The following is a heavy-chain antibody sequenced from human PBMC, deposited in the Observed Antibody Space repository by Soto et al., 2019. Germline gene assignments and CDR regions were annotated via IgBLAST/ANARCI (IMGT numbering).Heavy chain of an antibody. D-gene: IGHD2-2*01. CDR3: TTAPPAVAAMFDY. CDR1: GFTFSNAW. Sequence: GGSLRLSCAASGFTFSNAWMNWVRQAPGKGLEWVGRIKSKTDGGTTDYAAPVKGRFTISRDDSKNTLYLQMNSLKTEDTAVYYCTTAPPAVAAMFDYWGQGTLVTVSS. CDR2: IKSKTDGGTT. J-gene: IGHJ4*02. V-gene: IGHV3-15*07.